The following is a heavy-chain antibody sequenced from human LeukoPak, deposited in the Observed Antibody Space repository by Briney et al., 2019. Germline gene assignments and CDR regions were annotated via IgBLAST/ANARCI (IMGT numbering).Heavy chain of an antibody. J-gene: IGHJ4*02. Sequence: PGRSLRLSCAASGFTFSSYGMHWVRQAPGKGLEWVAVIWYDGSNKYYADSVKGRFTISRDNSKNTLYLQMNSLRAEDTAVYYCAKGMAFGDNHPINFDYWGQGTLVTVSS. CDR3: AKGMAFGDNHPINFDY. D-gene: IGHD1-14*01. CDR1: GFTFSSYG. CDR2: IWYDGSNK. V-gene: IGHV3-33*06.